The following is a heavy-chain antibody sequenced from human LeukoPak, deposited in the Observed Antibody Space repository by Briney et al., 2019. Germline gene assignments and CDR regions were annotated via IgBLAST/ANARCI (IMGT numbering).Heavy chain of an antibody. CDR3: AKDLTYGDYRFYY. J-gene: IGHJ4*02. V-gene: IGHV3-7*03. D-gene: IGHD4-17*01. CDR1: GFSFSGYW. CDR2: INQDGSKK. Sequence: GGSLRLSCTASGFSFSGYWMTWVRQTPGKGLEWVANINQDGSKKSYVDSVRGRFTISRDSAKNSLYLQMNSLRAEDTAVYYCAKDLTYGDYRFYYWGQGTLVTVSS.